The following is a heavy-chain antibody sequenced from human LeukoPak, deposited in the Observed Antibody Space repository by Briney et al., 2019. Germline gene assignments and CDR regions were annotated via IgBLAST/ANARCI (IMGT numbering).Heavy chain of an antibody. Sequence: GEPLKISCKGSGRSFTTYWTGWVGQLPGKGLEWLGVFYPGDSETRYSPSFQGQVTISADKSISIAYLQWSRLKASDTALYYCARQGYTYGYDYWGQGTLVTVSS. CDR1: GRSFTTYW. CDR3: ARQGYTYGYDY. J-gene: IGHJ4*02. CDR2: FYPGDSET. V-gene: IGHV5-51*01. D-gene: IGHD5-18*01.